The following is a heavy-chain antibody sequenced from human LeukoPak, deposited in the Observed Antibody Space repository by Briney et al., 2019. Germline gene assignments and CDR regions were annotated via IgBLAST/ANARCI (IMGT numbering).Heavy chain of an antibody. CDR1: GYTLTELP. V-gene: IGHV1-24*01. CDR2: FDPEDGET. CDR3: ATVTAAGGWYFDL. D-gene: IGHD6-13*01. J-gene: IGHJ2*01. Sequence: GASVKVSCKVSGYTLTELPMHWVRQAPGKGLEWMGGFDPEDGETIYAQKFQGRVTMTEDTSTDTAYMELSSLRSEDTAVYYCATVTAAGGWYFDLWGRGTLVTVSS.